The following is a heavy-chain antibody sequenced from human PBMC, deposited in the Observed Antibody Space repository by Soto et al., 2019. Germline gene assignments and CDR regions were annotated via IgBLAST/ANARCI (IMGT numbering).Heavy chain of an antibody. D-gene: IGHD2-21*01. CDR1: EHTFTIYY. Sequence: ASVKVSCTSSEHTFTIYYIHWVRQAPGQGLEWRGRISPSRGITINAQKLQGKVIMTTDTSTSTVYMELRSLRSDDTAVSYCARDQSYGGAFDYWGQGTLVTVSS. V-gene: IGHV1-18*04. CDR3: ARDQSYGGAFDY. CDR2: ISPSRGIT. J-gene: IGHJ4*02.